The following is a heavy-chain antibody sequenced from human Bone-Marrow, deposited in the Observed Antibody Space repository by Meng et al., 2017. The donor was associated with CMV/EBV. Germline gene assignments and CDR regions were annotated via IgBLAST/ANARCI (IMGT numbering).Heavy chain of an antibody. D-gene: IGHD3-10*01. CDR3: AKAFGGDGYYYHMDV. CDR1: GFTFSSYA. J-gene: IGHJ6*02. V-gene: IGHV3-20*04. CDR2: INWNGGSI. Sequence: GGSLRLSCAASGFTFSSYAMSWVRQAPGKGLEWVSAINWNGGSIGYADSVKGRFTISRDNAKNCLYLQMNSLRPEDTALYYCAKAFGGDGYYYHMDVWGQGTTVTVSS.